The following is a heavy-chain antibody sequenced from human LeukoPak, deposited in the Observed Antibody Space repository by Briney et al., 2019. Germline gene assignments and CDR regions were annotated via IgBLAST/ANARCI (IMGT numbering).Heavy chain of an antibody. J-gene: IGHJ5*02. CDR3: ARHSSSTSCYFLP. V-gene: IGHV4-39*01. CDR1: GGSISSSNYY. D-gene: IGHD2-2*01. CDR2: IYYSGST. Sequence: SETLSLTCTVSGGSISSSNYYWGWIRQPPGKGLEWIGSIYYSGSTYYNPSLKSRVTISVDTSKNQFSLKLSSVTAADTAEYYCARHSSSTSCYFLPWGQGTLVTVSS.